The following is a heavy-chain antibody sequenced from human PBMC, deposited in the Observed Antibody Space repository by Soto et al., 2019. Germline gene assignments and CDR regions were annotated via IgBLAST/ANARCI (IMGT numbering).Heavy chain of an antibody. J-gene: IGHJ4*02. Sequence: PGGSLRLSCAASGFTFSSYAMSWVRQAPGKGLEWVSVISGSGGSTYYADSVKGRFTISRDNSKNTLSLQMNSLRAEDTAVYYCAKQGHLVWYYFDFWGQGTLVTVSS. CDR1: GFTFSSYA. CDR2: ISGSGGST. D-gene: IGHD6-6*01. V-gene: IGHV3-23*01. CDR3: AKQGHLVWYYFDF.